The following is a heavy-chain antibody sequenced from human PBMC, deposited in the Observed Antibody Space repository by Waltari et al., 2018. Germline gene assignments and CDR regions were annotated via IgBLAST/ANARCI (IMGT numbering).Heavy chain of an antibody. CDR2: IYYSGST. CDR1: GGPISSGGYY. D-gene: IGHD6-19*01. V-gene: IGHV4-31*03. J-gene: IGHJ4*02. Sequence: QVQLQESGPGLVKPSQTLSLTCTFSGGPISSGGYYWSWIRQHPGKGLEGIGYIYYSGSTYYNPSLKSRVTISVDTSKNQFSLKLSSVTAADTAVYYWARSGWDCYFDCWGQGTLVTVSS. CDR3: ARSGWDCYFDC.